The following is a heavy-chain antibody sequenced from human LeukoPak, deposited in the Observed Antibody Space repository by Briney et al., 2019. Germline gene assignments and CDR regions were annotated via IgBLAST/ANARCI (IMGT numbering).Heavy chain of an antibody. J-gene: IGHJ4*02. D-gene: IGHD3-9*01. Sequence: PGGSLRLSCAASGFTFDDYGMSWFRQAPGKGLEWVGFIRSKAYGGTTEYAASVKGRFTISRDDSKSIAYLQMNSLKTEDTAVYYCTRDFREYDILTGYYGGYYFDYWGQGTLVTVSS. CDR1: GFTFDDYG. CDR2: IRSKAYGGTT. CDR3: TRDFREYDILTGYYGGYYFDY. V-gene: IGHV3-49*03.